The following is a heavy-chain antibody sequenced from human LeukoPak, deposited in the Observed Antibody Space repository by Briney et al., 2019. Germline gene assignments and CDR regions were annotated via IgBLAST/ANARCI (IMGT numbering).Heavy chain of an antibody. CDR1: GGSICRGGCY. CDR2: IYYSGST. D-gene: IGHD3-3*01. CDR3: ARVRIWEWLDY. V-gene: IGHV4-30-4*01. Sequence: SQTLSLTCTVSGGSICRGGCYWSWIRQPPGKGLEWIGRIYYSGSTYYKPSLKSRVSISVDTSKNQFSLKLSSVAAADTAVYFWARVRIWEWLDYWGQGTLVTVSS. J-gene: IGHJ4*02.